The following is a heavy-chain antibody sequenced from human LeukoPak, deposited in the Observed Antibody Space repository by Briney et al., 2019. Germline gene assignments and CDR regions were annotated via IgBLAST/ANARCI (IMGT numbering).Heavy chain of an antibody. CDR1: GFTFGDYA. CDR2: IRSKIYGGTP. V-gene: IGHV3-49*04. Sequence: GGSLRLSCTASGFTFGDYAMTWVRQAPGKGLEWVGFIRSKIYGGTPEYAASVRGRFTISRDDSKGVAYLQMNSLKTEDTAVYYCTRDQTPYYWGQGTLVTVSS. CDR3: TRDQTPYY. J-gene: IGHJ4*02.